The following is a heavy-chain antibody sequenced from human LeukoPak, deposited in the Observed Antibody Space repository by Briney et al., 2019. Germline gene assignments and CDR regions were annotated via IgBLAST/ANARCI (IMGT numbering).Heavy chain of an antibody. CDR1: GGSISSYY. J-gene: IGHJ4*02. CDR2: IYYSGST. V-gene: IGHV4-59*01. CDR3: ARRRGSYFDY. D-gene: IGHD1-26*01. Sequence: PSETLSLTCTVSGGSISSYYWSWIRQSPGKGLEWIGYIYYSGSTNYNPSLKSRVTISVDTSENQFSLKLSSVTAADTAVYYCARRRGSYFDYWGQGTLVTVSS.